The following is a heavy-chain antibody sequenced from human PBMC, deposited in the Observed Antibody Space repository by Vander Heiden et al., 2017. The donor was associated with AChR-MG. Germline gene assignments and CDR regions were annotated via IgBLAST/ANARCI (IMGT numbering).Heavy chain of an antibody. J-gene: IGHJ6*02. CDR2: IQSKTDAGPT. V-gene: IGHV3-15*01. Sequence: EVQLVESGGGLVRPVRSLRLSCAASGFTFGNPWMGWVRQAPGKGLEWVGSIQSKTDAGPTDYAAPVKGRFTISRDDSKNTLYLQMNRLKTEDTAVYYCTIELEIYYYYGMDVWGQGTTVTVSS. D-gene: IGHD1-1*01. CDR1: GFTFGNPW. CDR3: TIELEIYYYYGMDV.